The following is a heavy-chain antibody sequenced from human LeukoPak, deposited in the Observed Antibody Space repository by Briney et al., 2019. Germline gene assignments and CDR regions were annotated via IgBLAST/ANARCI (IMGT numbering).Heavy chain of an antibody. CDR2: IWYDGSNK. CDR3: ARDAFGLYGGLSWGDY. V-gene: IGHV3-33*01. D-gene: IGHD4-23*01. J-gene: IGHJ4*02. Sequence: GGSLRLSCAASGFTFSSYGMHWVRQAPGKGLEWVAVIWYDGSNKYYADSVKGRFTISRDNSKNTLYLQMNGLRAEDTAVYYCARDAFGLYGGLSWGDYWGQGTLVTVSS. CDR1: GFTFSSYG.